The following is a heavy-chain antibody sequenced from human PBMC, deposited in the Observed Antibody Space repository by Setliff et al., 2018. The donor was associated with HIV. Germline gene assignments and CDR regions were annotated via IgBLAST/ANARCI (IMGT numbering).Heavy chain of an antibody. Sequence: GASVKVSCKASGYTVTTYGIGWVRQAPGQGLEWMGWFNTETRNPMYAQAFKGRLVFSLDTSVSTAYLQINSLKAEDTAMYYCARVGSYWSTFDYWGQGALVTVS. CDR2: FNTETRNP. J-gene: IGHJ4*02. V-gene: IGHV7-4-1*02. CDR1: GYTVTTYG. CDR3: ARVGSYWSTFDY. D-gene: IGHD1-26*01.